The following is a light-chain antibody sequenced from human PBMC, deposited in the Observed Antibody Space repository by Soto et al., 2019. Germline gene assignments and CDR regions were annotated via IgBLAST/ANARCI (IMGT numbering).Light chain of an antibody. J-gene: IGLJ2*01. V-gene: IGLV2-14*01. CDR3: SSYTSKSSLR. CDR1: MRDVGAYNL. CDR2: EVR. Sequence: QSALTQPASVSGSPGQSITISCAGTMRDVGAYNLVSWYQQHPGRAPQLIIDEVRNRPSGISFRFSGSKSGNTASLTISGLQAEDEADSYCSSYTSKSSLRFGGGTKLTVL.